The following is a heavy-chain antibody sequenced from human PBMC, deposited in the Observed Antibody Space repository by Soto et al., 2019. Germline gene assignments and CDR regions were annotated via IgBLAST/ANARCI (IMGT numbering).Heavy chain of an antibody. D-gene: IGHD3-3*01. V-gene: IGHV3-48*02. Sequence: GGSLRLSCAVSGFTFSSHSMSWVRQAPGKGLEWLSYISSSGKTIYYADSVKGRFTISRDNAKNSLYLQMNSLRDDDTAVYYCARGITIFGVDQYYFDYWGQGTLVTVFS. CDR3: ARGITIFGVDQYYFDY. J-gene: IGHJ4*02. CDR2: ISSSGKTI. CDR1: GFTFSSHS.